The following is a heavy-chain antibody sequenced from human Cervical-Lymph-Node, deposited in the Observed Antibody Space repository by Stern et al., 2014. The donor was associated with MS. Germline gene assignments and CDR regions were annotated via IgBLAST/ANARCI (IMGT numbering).Heavy chain of an antibody. CDR3: LRDGGDY. V-gene: IGHV3-21*01. Sequence: EMQLVESGGGLVKPGGSLRLSCAASGFTFSTHAVNWVRQVPGKGLEWVSSISSSSSYIYYADSVKGRFTISRDNARNSLYLQMNSLRVDDTAVYYCLRDGGDYWGQGTLVTVSS. CDR1: GFTFSTHA. J-gene: IGHJ4*02. D-gene: IGHD3-16*01. CDR2: ISSSSSYI.